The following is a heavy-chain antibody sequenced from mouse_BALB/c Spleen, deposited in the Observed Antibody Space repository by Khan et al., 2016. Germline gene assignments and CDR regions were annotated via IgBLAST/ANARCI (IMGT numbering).Heavy chain of an antibody. CDR2: INPGSNYT. J-gene: IGHJ4*01. D-gene: IGHD2-1*01. Sequence: VQLKESGAELAKPGASVKMSCKASGYTFTSYWMHWVKQRPGKGLEWIGYINPGSNYTDYNQKFKDKATLTADKSSSTAYMLLSRLTSEDSAVYFCTNWGYGNCRYQAIDYWGQGISVTVSS. V-gene: IGHV1-7*01. CDR3: TNWGYGNCRYQAIDY. CDR1: GYTFTSYW.